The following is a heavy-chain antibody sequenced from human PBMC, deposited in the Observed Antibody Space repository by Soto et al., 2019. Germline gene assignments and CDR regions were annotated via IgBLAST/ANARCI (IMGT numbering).Heavy chain of an antibody. CDR2: IYDSGST. V-gene: IGHV4-59*08. J-gene: IGHJ4*02. CDR3: ARHFSVDYFDY. CDR1: GGSFSGYY. Sequence: SETLSLTCAVYGGSFSGYYWSWIRQPPGKGLEWIGYIYDSGSTNYNPSLKSRVTISVDTSKNQFSLKLSSVTAADTAVYYCARHFSVDYFDYWGQGALVTVSS.